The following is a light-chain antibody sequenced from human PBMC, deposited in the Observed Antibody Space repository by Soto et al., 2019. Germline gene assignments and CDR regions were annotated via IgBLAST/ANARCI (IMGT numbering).Light chain of an antibody. Sequence: EIVLKQSPGTLSLCPGERATLSCRASQSVSSSYLAWYQQKPGQAPRLLIYGASNRATGIPDRFSGSGSGADFTLTISRLEPEDFAVYYCQQYNNWPRTFGQGTKVDI. CDR3: QQYNNWPRT. CDR2: GAS. CDR1: QSVSSSY. J-gene: IGKJ1*01. V-gene: IGKV3-20*01.